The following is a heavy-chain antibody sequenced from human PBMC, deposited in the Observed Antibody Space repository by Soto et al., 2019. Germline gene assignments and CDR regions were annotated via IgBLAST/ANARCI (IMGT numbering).Heavy chain of an antibody. Sequence: QVQLVQSGAEVKKPGSSVKVSCKTSGDIFSGYSISWVRQAPGQGLEWMGGIIPIFGTTNYAQRFHGRVTXTXDXXTSTVYMELYSLKSDDTAVYYCARDLGSGYDPGDYWGQGTLVTVSS. CDR3: ARDLGSGYDPGDY. CDR1: GDIFSGYS. J-gene: IGHJ4*02. D-gene: IGHD5-12*01. CDR2: IIPIFGTT. V-gene: IGHV1-69*05.